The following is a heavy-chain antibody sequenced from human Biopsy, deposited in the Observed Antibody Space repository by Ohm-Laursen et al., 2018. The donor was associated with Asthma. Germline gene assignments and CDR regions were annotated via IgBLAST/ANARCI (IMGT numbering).Heavy chain of an antibody. CDR2: IHHSGTS. J-gene: IGHJ4*02. CDR1: GDSITSGGCC. CDR3: ARIPRRSGSYFVDY. V-gene: IGHV4-31*03. Sequence: TLSLTCTVSGDSITSGGCCWNWIRQYPGKGLEWIGYIHHSGTSYFNPSLKSRVSFSRDTSKNQFSLRLSSVTAADTAMYYCARIPRRSGSYFVDYWGQGTLVTVSS. D-gene: IGHD3-22*01.